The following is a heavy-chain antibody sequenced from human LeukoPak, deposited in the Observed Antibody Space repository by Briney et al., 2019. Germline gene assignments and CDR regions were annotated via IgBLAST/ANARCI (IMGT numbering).Heavy chain of an antibody. Sequence: GESLKISCKGSGYRFTNYWIGRVRQMPGKGLEWMGILYPDDSDTRYSPSLQGHFTISADKSISTAYLQWSSLEASDTAMYYCARLASKWNYDPTYFFDYWGQGTLVTVSS. V-gene: IGHV5-51*01. CDR1: GYRFTNYW. J-gene: IGHJ4*02. D-gene: IGHD1-7*01. CDR3: ARLASKWNYDPTYFFDY. CDR2: LYPDDSDT.